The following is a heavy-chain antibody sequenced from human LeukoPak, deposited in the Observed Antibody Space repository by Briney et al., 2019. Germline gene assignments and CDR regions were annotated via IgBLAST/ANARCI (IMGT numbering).Heavy chain of an antibody. D-gene: IGHD5-24*01. J-gene: IGHJ4*02. CDR2: ISGSGGST. CDR1: GFTFSSYA. Sequence: GGSLRLSCAASGFTFSSYAMSWVRQAPGKGLEWVSAISGSGGSTYYADSVKGRFTISRDNSKNTLYLQMNSLRAEDTAVYYCARRGDGYNYPYYFDYWGQGTLVTVSS. CDR3: ARRGDGYNYPYYFDY. V-gene: IGHV3-23*01.